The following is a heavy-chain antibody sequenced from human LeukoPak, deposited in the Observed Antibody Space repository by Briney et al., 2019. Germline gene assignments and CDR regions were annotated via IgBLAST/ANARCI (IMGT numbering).Heavy chain of an antibody. Sequence: ASVKVSCKASGYTFISYYMHWVRQAPGQGLEWMGGIIPIFGTANYAQKFQGRVTITTDESTSTAYMELSSLRSEDTAVYYCARVRRRSDLGGPEYYYDYWGQGTLVTVSS. J-gene: IGHJ4*02. CDR2: IIPIFGTA. D-gene: IGHD2-21*02. CDR3: ARVRRRSDLGGPEYYYDY. V-gene: IGHV1-69*05. CDR1: GYTFISYY.